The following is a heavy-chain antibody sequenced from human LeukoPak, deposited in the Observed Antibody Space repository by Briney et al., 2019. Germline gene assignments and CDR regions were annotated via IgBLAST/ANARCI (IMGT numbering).Heavy chain of an antibody. V-gene: IGHV3-23*01. CDR2: ISGSGDNT. J-gene: IGHJ3*02. CDR3: AKVLRFLEWLSFGDAFDI. Sequence: GGSLRLSCAASGFTFSSYTMNWVRQAPGKGLEWVSAISGSGDNTHYADSVKGRFTISRDNSKNTLYLQMNSLRAEDTAVYYCAKVLRFLEWLSFGDAFDIWGQGTMVIVSS. CDR1: GFTFSSYT. D-gene: IGHD3-3*01.